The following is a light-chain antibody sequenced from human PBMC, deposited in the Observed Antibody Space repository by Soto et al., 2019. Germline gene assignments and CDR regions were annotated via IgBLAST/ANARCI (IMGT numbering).Light chain of an antibody. CDR3: TSYAGSNIYYV. V-gene: IGLV2-8*01. CDR1: SSDVGAYNY. CDR2: EVT. J-gene: IGLJ1*01. Sequence: QSALTQPPSASGSPGQSVAISCTGTSSDVGAYNYVSWYQQHPGKAPKLIIYEVTKRPSGVPDRFSGSKSGNTASLTVSGLQAEDEADYYCTSYAGSNIYYVFGTGTKVTVL.